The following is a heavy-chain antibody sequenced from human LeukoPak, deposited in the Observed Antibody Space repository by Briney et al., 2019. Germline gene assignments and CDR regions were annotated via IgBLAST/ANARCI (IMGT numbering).Heavy chain of an antibody. CDR2: IYPGDSDT. V-gene: IGHV5-51*01. CDR3: AITGRWTDDFDI. D-gene: IGHD4-23*01. CDR1: GYIFTRYW. J-gene: IGHJ3*02. Sequence: GESLKISCKASGYIFTRYWIGWVRQMPGKGLEWMGIIYPGDSDTRYSPSFQGQVTISADKSISAAYLQWSSLKASDTAMYYCAITGRWTDDFDIWGQGTMVTVSS.